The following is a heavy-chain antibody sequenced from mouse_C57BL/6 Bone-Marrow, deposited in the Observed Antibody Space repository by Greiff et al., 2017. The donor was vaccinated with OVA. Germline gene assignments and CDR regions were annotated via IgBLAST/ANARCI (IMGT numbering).Heavy chain of an antibody. Sequence: EVQLQQSGPELVKPGASVKIPCKASGYTFTDYNMDWVKQSHGKSLEWIGDINPNNGGTIYNQKFKGKATLTVDKSSSTAYMELRSLTSEDTAVYYCARVYYYGGTLAYWGQGTLVTVSA. CDR1: GYTFTDYN. CDR2: INPNNGGT. V-gene: IGHV1-18*01. D-gene: IGHD1-1*01. J-gene: IGHJ3*01. CDR3: ARVYYYGGTLAY.